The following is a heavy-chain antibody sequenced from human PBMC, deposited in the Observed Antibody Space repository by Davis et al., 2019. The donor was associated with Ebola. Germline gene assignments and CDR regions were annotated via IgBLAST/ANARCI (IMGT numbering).Heavy chain of an antibody. V-gene: IGHV1-46*01. D-gene: IGHD5-18*01. CDR1: GYTFTSYY. Sequence: AASVKVSCKASGYTFTSYYMHWVRQAPGQGLEWMGIINPSGGSTSYAQKFQGRVTMTRDTSTSTVYMELSSLRSEDTAVYYCAREDTAMAIYYYYYGMDVWGQGTTVTVSS. J-gene: IGHJ6*02. CDR2: INPSGGST. CDR3: AREDTAMAIYYYYYGMDV.